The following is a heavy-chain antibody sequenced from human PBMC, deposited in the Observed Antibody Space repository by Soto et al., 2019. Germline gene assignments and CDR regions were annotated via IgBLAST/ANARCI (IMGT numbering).Heavy chain of an antibody. V-gene: IGHV1-2*02. J-gene: IGHJ6*02. Sequence: QVQLVQSGAEVKKPGASVKVSCKASRYTFTGYYMHWVRQAPGQGLEWMGWINPNSGGTNYAQKFQGRVTMTRDTSISTAYMELSRLRSDDTAVYYCASPGGYGSGSYYNVDYYYYGMDVWGQGTTVTVSS. CDR3: ASPGGYGSGSYYNVDYYYYGMDV. CDR1: RYTFTGYY. CDR2: INPNSGGT. D-gene: IGHD3-10*01.